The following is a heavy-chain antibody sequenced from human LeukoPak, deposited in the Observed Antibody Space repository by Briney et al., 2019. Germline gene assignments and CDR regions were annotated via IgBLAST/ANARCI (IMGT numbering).Heavy chain of an antibody. J-gene: IGHJ4*02. CDR3: ARETSGSYYFFDY. CDR2: IWYDGSNK. Sequence: GGSLRLSCAAPGFTFSSYGMHWVRQAPGKGLEWVAVIWYDGSNKYYADSVKGRFTISRDNSKNTLYLQVNSLRAEDTAVYYCARETSGSYYFFDYWGQGTLVTVSS. D-gene: IGHD1-26*01. CDR1: GFTFSSYG. V-gene: IGHV3-33*01.